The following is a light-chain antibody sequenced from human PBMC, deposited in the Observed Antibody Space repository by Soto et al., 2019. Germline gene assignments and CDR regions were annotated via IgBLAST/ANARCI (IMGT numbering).Light chain of an antibody. V-gene: IGLV1-40*01. CDR1: SSNIGAGYD. J-gene: IGLJ2*01. CDR3: ESYDSSLSVV. Sequence: QSVLTQPPSVSGAPGQRVTISCTGSSSNIGAGYDVPWYQQLPGTAPKLLIYGNSNRPSGVPDRFSGSKSGISASLAITGLQAEDEADYYCESYDSSLSVVFGGGTKLTVL. CDR2: GNS.